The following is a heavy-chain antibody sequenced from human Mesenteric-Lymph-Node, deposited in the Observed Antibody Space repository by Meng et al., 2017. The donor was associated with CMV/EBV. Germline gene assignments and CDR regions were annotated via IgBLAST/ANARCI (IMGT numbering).Heavy chain of an antibody. CDR3: ARAPGRYCSSTSCHFDY. D-gene: IGHD2-2*01. V-gene: IGHV4-31*02. Sequence: SISSGGYYWSWIRQHPGKGLEWIGYIYYSGSTYYNPSLKSRVTISVDTSKNQFSLKLSSVTAADTAVYYCARAPGRYCSSTSCHFDYWGQGTLVTVS. J-gene: IGHJ4*02. CDR1: SISSGGYY. CDR2: IYYSGST.